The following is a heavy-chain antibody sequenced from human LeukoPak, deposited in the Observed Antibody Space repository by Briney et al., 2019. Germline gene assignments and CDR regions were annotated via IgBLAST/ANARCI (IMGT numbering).Heavy chain of an antibody. J-gene: IGHJ4*02. CDR1: DVSISSHY. CDR3: ATIKRGNIYGYFDF. D-gene: IGHD5-18*01. CDR2: MRDTVNT. Sequence: SETLSLTCSVSDVSISSHYWSWLRQPPGKGLEWIAYMRDTVNTKDNPSFKSRLTLSADTSKNQFSLRLSSVTAADSAVYYCATIKRGNIYGYFDFWGQGLLVTVPS. V-gene: IGHV4-59*11.